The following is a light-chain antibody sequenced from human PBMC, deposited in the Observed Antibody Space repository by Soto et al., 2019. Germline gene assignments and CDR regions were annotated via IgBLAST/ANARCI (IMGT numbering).Light chain of an antibody. Sequence: EIVMTQSPATLSVSPGERATLSCRASQSVRTHLAWSQQKPAQPPRLLIYGASTMATGIPPRFSGSVSGTEFTLTISSLQSEDFAVYYCQQYNNWPPLTFGGGTKVEIK. CDR3: QQYNNWPPLT. CDR1: QSVRTH. CDR2: GAS. V-gene: IGKV3-15*01. J-gene: IGKJ4*01.